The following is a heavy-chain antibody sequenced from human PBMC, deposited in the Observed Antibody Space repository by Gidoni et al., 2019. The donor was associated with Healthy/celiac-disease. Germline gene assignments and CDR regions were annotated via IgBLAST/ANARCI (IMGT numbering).Heavy chain of an antibody. CDR2: IYPGDSDT. V-gene: IGHV5-51*01. CDR3: ARQWGGSYSRGHFDY. D-gene: IGHD1-26*01. Sequence: EVQLLQSVAEVKKPGESLNISCKGSGYSFTSYWIGWVRQMPGKGLEWMGIIYPGDSDTRYSPSFQGQVTISADKSISTAYLQWSSLKASDTAMYYCARQWGGSYSRGHFDYWGQGTLVTVSS. J-gene: IGHJ4*02. CDR1: GYSFTSYW.